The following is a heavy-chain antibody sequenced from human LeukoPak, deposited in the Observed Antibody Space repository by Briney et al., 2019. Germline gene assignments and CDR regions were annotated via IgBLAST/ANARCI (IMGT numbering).Heavy chain of an antibody. D-gene: IGHD6-13*01. CDR1: GGSISSSDW. Sequence: SETLSLTCAVSGGSISSSDWWSWVRQPPGKGLEWIGEIYHSGSTNYNPSLKSRVTISVDKSKNQFSLKLSSVTAADTAVYYCASFNSSWYAFDYWSQGTLVTVSS. J-gene: IGHJ4*02. CDR3: ASFNSSWYAFDY. CDR2: IYHSGST. V-gene: IGHV4-4*02.